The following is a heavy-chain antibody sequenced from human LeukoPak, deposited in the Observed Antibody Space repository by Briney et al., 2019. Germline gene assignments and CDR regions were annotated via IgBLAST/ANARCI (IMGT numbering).Heavy chain of an antibody. V-gene: IGHV3-21*01. CDR2: ISSTSSYI. J-gene: IGHJ6*03. D-gene: IGHD6-19*01. Sequence: PGGSLRLSCAASGFIFNSHSMNWVRQAPGKGLEWVSSISSTSSYIYYADSVKSRFTISRDNAKNSLYLQMNSLRAKDTAVYYCARSSGWYHRGPDYYYYYMDVWGKGTTVTVS. CDR1: GFIFNSHS. CDR3: ARSSGWYHRGPDYYYYYMDV.